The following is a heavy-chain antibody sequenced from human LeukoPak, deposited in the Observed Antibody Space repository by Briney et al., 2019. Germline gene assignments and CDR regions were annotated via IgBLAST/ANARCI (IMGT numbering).Heavy chain of an antibody. CDR1: GGTFSSYA. Sequence: ASVKVSCKASGGTFSSYAISWVRQAPGQGLEWMGWISAYNGNTNYAQKLQGRVTMTTDTSTSTAYMELRSLRSDDTAVYYCARDWLAAATRTPLWFDPWGQGTLVTVSS. CDR2: ISAYNGNT. V-gene: IGHV1-18*01. J-gene: IGHJ5*02. CDR3: ARDWLAAATRTPLWFDP. D-gene: IGHD6-13*01.